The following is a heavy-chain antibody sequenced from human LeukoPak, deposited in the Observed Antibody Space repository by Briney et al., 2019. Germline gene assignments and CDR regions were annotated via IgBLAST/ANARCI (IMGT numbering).Heavy chain of an antibody. CDR1: GFTFSSYG. D-gene: IGHD2-8*01. Sequence: PGGSLRLSCAASGFTFSSYGMHWVRQAPGKGLEWVAVIWYDGSTKYYADSVKGRFTISRDNSENTVYLQMNSLRAEDTALYYCANNGVSPNYYYGMGVWGQGTTVTVSS. CDR2: IWYDGSTK. J-gene: IGHJ6*02. V-gene: IGHV3-33*08. CDR3: ANNGVSPNYYYGMGV.